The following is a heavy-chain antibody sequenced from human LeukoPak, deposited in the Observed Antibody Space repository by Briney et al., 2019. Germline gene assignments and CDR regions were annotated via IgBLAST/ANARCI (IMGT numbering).Heavy chain of an antibody. CDR2: IYHSGST. CDR1: GGSISSSNW. CDR3: ARSGYGDYVFSRLRSKNNNWFDP. Sequence: PSETLSLTCAVSGGSISSSNWWSWVRQPPGKGLEWIGEIYHSGSTNYNPSLKSRVTISVDTSKNQFSLKLSSVTAADTAVYYCARSGYGDYVFSRLRSKNNNWFDPWGQGTLVTVSS. J-gene: IGHJ5*02. V-gene: IGHV4-4*02. D-gene: IGHD4-17*01.